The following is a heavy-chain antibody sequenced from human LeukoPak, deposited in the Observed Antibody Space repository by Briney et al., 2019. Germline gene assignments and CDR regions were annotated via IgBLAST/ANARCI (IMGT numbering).Heavy chain of an antibody. Sequence: GGSLRLSCAASGFTFSSYAMHWVRQAPGKGLEWVAVISYDGSNKYYADSVKGRFTISRDNSKNTLYLQMNSLRAEDTAVYYCARDMGRDLWSGYYFDYWGQGTLVTVSS. CDR3: ARDMGRDLWSGYYFDY. CDR1: GFTFSSYA. CDR2: ISYDGSNK. V-gene: IGHV3-30-3*01. J-gene: IGHJ4*02. D-gene: IGHD3-3*01.